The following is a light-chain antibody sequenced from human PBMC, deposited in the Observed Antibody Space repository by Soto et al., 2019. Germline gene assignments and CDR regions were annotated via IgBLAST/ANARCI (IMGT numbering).Light chain of an antibody. CDR3: CSFTNSILV. V-gene: IGLV2-14*01. Sequence: QSALTQPASVSGSPGQSITISCTGTSSDVGDYNYVSWYQQHPGKAPKVMIYEVSHRPSGVSNRFSGSKSGNTASLTISGLQAEDEADYYCCSFTNSILVFGGGTKLTVL. J-gene: IGLJ3*02. CDR1: SSDVGDYNY. CDR2: EVS.